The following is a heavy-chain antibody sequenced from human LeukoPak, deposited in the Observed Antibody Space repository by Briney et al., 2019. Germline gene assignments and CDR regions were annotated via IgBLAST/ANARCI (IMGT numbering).Heavy chain of an antibody. CDR3: AIQITMIVVVPYFDY. D-gene: IGHD3-22*01. J-gene: IGHJ4*02. CDR1: GLTFSDYC. CDR2: ISSSGSTI. V-gene: IGHV3-11*04. Sequence: PGGSLRLSCAASGLTFSDYCMTWIRQAPGKGLEWVAYISSSGSTIYSADSVKGRFTVSRDNAKNSLFLHMNSLRAEDTAIYYCAIQITMIVVVPYFDYWGQGTLVTVSS.